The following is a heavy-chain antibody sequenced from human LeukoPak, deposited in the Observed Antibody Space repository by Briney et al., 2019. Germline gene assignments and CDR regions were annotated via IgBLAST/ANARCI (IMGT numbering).Heavy chain of an antibody. CDR1: GGPIRSGSYS. CDR3: ARLPTGFPNWFDS. CDR2: FHSSGST. Sequence: PSAALSLTCTVSGGPIRSGSYSWGWIRQPPGKGLEWIGTFHSSGSTYYNPSLSSRLTVSVDTSKNHFFLNLSLVSAADTALYYCARLPTGFPNWFDSWGQGTLVTVSS. D-gene: IGHD4-17*01. J-gene: IGHJ5*01. V-gene: IGHV4-39*02.